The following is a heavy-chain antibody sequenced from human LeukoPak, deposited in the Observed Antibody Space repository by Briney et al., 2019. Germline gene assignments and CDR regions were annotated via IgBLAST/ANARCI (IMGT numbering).Heavy chain of an antibody. D-gene: IGHD2-15*01. J-gene: IGHJ6*03. CDR3: ARTTEGYCRGSTCYYYYYMNV. V-gene: IGHV4-38-2*02. Sequence: SETLSLTCTVSGYSISSGYYWGWIRQPPGKGLEWIGSIYHSGSTYYNPSLKSRVTISVDTSKNQLSLKLSSVTAADTAVYYCARTTEGYCRGSTCYYYYYMNVWGKGTTVTVSS. CDR2: IYHSGST. CDR1: GYSISSGYY.